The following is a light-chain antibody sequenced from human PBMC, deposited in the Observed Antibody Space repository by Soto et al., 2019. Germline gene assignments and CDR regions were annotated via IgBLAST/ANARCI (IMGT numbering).Light chain of an antibody. J-gene: IGKJ5*01. CDR2: GAS. V-gene: IGKV3-15*01. CDR1: QGVSRK. CDR3: QQYDAWPPT. Sequence: EIVKTQSPPTLSVAPWERVTFSWRASQGVSRKLPWYQHKPGQAPRLLISGASTGATGIPARFSGSGSGTEFTLTISSLQSEDLAVYFCQQYDAWPPTFGPGTRLEIK.